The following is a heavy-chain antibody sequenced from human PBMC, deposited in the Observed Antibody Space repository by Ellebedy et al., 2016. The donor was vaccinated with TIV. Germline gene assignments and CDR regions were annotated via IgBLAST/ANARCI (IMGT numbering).Heavy chain of an antibody. J-gene: IGHJ4*02. CDR1: GFTFGDYA. CDR2: IRSNAYDGTT. V-gene: IGHV3-49*03. D-gene: IGHD6-19*01. Sequence: GESLKISCAASGFTFGDYAMSWFRQAPGKGLEWVGSIRSNAYDGTTEYAASVKGRFTISRDDSKSTTYLQMNSLKSEDTAMYYCSRVTNQAGDHWGQGTLVTVSS. CDR3: SRVTNQAGDH.